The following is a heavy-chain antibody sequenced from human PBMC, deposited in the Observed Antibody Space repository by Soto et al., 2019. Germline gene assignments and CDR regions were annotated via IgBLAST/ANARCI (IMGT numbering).Heavy chain of an antibody. D-gene: IGHD3-3*01. CDR1: GFTFDDYA. V-gene: IGHV3-9*01. CDR3: VKGLRVVPFDAFDI. CDR2: ISWNSGSI. J-gene: IGHJ3*02. Sequence: GGSLRLSCAASGFTFDDYAMHWVRQAPGKGLEWVSGISWNSGSIGYADSVKGRFAISRDNAKNSLYLQMNSLRAEDTALYYCVKGLRVVPFDAFDIWGQGTIVTVSS.